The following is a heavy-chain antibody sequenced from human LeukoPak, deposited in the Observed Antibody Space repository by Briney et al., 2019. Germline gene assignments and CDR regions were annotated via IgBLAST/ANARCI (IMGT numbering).Heavy chain of an antibody. CDR2: IYYSGSI. Sequence: SKTLSLTCAVSGYSISSSNWWGWIRQPPGKGLEWIGYIYYSGSIYYNPSLKSRVTMSVDTSKNQFSLKLSSVTAVDTAVYYCARNHGYGDYVPGAFDIWGQGTMVTVSS. V-gene: IGHV4-28*02. D-gene: IGHD4-17*01. J-gene: IGHJ3*02. CDR1: GYSISSSNW. CDR3: ARNHGYGDYVPGAFDI.